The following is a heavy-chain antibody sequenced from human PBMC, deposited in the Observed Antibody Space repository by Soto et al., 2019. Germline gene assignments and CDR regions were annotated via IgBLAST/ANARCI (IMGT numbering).Heavy chain of an antibody. CDR1: GFTLNNYG. CDR2: ISPNGQGI. D-gene: IGHD6-13*01. CDR3: AKDRGYPRDYFHY. J-gene: IGHJ4*02. V-gene: IGHV3-23*01. Sequence: EVQLLESGGGLVQPGGSLRLSCAASGFTLNNYGMSWVRQAPSKGLEWVSAISPNGQGIYYADSVKGRFIISKDNSKNTVFLHMDSLTADDTALYYCAKDRGYPRDYFHYWGQGTLVTVSS.